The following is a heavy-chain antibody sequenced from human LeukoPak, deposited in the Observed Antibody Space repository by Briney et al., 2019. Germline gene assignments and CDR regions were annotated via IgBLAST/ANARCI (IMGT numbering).Heavy chain of an antibody. CDR3: AKDPEYGPGPSGDY. CDR2: ISGSGGST. V-gene: IGHV3-23*01. CDR1: GLTFSSYA. D-gene: IGHD3-10*01. Sequence: GGSLRLSCAASGLTFSSYAMSWVRQAPGKGLEWVSAISGSGGSTYYADSVKGRFTISRDNSKNTLYLQMNSLRAEDTAVYYCAKDPEYGPGPSGDYWGQGTLVTVSS. J-gene: IGHJ4*02.